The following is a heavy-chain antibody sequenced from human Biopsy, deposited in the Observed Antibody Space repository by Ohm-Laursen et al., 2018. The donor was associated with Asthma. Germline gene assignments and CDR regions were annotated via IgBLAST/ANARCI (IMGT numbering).Heavy chain of an antibody. CDR1: GYSISNGGYY. D-gene: IGHD3-3*01. V-gene: IGHV4-31*03. Sequence: TLSLTCSVSGYSISNGGYYWTWVRQRPEKGLEWIGNIYHRGNTKYNPSLKSRLSFSVDTSKNQFSLKLSSVTAADTAIYFCARDYYDFWNRSVYTYFGMDVWGRGTTVVVSS. CDR2: IYHRGNT. J-gene: IGHJ6*02. CDR3: ARDYYDFWNRSVYTYFGMDV.